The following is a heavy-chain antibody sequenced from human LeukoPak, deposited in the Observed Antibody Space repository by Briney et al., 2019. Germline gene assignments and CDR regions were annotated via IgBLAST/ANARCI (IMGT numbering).Heavy chain of an antibody. CDR1: GGSISSSNW. CDR2: IYYSGST. D-gene: IGHD3-22*01. J-gene: IGHJ4*02. V-gene: IGHV4-4*02. CDR3: ARVSFDSSGYVFDY. Sequence: SETLSLTCAVSGGSISSSNWWSWVRQPPGKGLEWIGEIYYSGSTNYNSSLKSRVTISVDKSKSQFSMKLSSMTAADTAVYYCARVSFDSSGYVFDYWGQGTLVAVSS.